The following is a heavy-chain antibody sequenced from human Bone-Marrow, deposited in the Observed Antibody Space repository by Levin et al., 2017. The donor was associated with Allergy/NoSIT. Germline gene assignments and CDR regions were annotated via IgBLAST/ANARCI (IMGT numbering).Heavy chain of an antibody. J-gene: IGHJ4*02. CDR3: AKGPFIVGAIGY. CDR2: ISYDGSNK. CDR1: GFTFSSSG. D-gene: IGHD1-26*01. V-gene: IGHV3-30*18. Sequence: LSLTCAASGFTFSSSGMHWVRQAPGKGLEWVAVISYDGSNKYYADSVKGRFTISRDNSKNTLYLQMNSLRAEDTAVYYCAKGPFIVGAIGYWGQGTLVTVSS.